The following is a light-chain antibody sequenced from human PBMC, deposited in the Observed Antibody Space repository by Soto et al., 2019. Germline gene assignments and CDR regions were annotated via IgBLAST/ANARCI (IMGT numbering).Light chain of an antibody. CDR2: DVS. Sequence: EIVLTQSPGTLSLSPGERATLSCRSSHSVSSNYLAWYQQKPGQAPRLLIYDVSSRATGIPDRFSGSGSGTDFTRTISSLAAVDFAVEYCQQYGISPTFGQGTKVEIK. J-gene: IGKJ1*01. V-gene: IGKV3-20*01. CDR1: HSVSSNY. CDR3: QQYGISPT.